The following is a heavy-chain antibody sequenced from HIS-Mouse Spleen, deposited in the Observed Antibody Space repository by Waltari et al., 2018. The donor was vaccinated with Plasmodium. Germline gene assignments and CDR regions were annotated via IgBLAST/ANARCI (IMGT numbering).Heavy chain of an antibody. Sequence: VQLVESGGGLVQPGGSLTLSCASPGFPLRSDGMSWVRQAPGKGLEWVANIKQDGSEKYYVDSVKGRFTISRDNAKNSLYLQMNSLRAEDTAVYYCASSWYWYFDLWGRGTLVTVSS. CDR3: ASSWYWYFDL. CDR2: IKQDGSEK. J-gene: IGHJ2*01. D-gene: IGHD6-13*01. V-gene: IGHV3-7*01. CDR1: GFPLRSDG.